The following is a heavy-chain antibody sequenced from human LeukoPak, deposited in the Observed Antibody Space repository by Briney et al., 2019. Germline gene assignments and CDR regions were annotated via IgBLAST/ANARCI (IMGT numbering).Heavy chain of an antibody. V-gene: IGHV4-39*07. Sequence: SETLSLTCTVSGGSISSSSYYWGWIRQPPGKGLEWIGSIYYSGSTYYNPSLKSRVTISVDTPKNQFSLKLSSVTAADTAVYYCARSLIGIAAAAYEADYWGQGTLVTVSS. CDR3: ARSLIGIAAAAYEADY. CDR1: GGSISSSSYY. D-gene: IGHD6-13*01. CDR2: IYYSGST. J-gene: IGHJ4*02.